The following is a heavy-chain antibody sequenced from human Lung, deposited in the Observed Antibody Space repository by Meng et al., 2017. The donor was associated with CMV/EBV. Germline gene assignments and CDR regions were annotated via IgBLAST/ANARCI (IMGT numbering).Heavy chain of an antibody. CDR3: ARDRATRAYYFDY. Sequence: ASVXVSCKASGYTFTNYGISWVRQAPGQGLEWMGWISAYNGNTNYAQNLQGRVTMTTDTSTNTAYMELRSLRSDDTAIYFCARDRATRAYYFDYWGQGTXVTVSS. J-gene: IGHJ4*02. V-gene: IGHV1-18*01. CDR1: GYTFTNYG. CDR2: ISAYNGNT. D-gene: IGHD1-1*01.